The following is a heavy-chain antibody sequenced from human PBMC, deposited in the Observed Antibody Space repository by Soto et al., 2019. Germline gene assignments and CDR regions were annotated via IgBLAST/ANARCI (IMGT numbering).Heavy chain of an antibody. V-gene: IGHV3-21*01. CDR3: ARDPGYSGFSN. D-gene: IGHD5-12*01. Sequence: AGGSLRLSCAASGFTFSSYSINWVRQAPGKGLEWVSSISRSGSGIYYADSVKGRFTISRDNAENSLYLQMNSLRAEDTAVYYCARDPGYSGFSNWGQGTLVTVSS. CDR2: ISRSGSGI. J-gene: IGHJ4*02. CDR1: GFTFSSYS.